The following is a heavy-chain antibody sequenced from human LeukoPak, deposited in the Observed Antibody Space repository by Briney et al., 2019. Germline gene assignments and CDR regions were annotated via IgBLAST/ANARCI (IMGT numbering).Heavy chain of an antibody. V-gene: IGHV3-23*01. D-gene: IGHD6-6*01. Sequence: GGSLRLSCAASGFTFSTYAVNWVRQAPGKGLEWVSTISGSDDSTYYADSVKGRFTISRDNSRNTLYLQMNSLRAEDTAVYYCAKARLYSEYSSSSGSEWGIDYWGQGTLVTVSS. CDR1: GFTFSTYA. CDR2: ISGSDDST. CDR3: AKARLYSEYSSSSGSEWGIDY. J-gene: IGHJ4*02.